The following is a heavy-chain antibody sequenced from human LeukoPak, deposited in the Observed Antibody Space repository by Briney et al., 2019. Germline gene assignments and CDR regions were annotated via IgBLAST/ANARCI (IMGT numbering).Heavy chain of an antibody. CDR2: MNNDGSGT. CDR1: GLTLSNYW. D-gene: IGHD2-21*01. V-gene: IGHV3-74*01. J-gene: IGHJ2*01. Sequence: GGSLRLSCAASGLTLSNYWMHWVRHAPGKGLVWVSRMNNDGSGTTYADSVRGRFTISRDNAKNTLYLQMNSLRVEDTAVYFCAREIMVSREWYFDLWGRGTLVTVAS. CDR3: AREIMVSREWYFDL.